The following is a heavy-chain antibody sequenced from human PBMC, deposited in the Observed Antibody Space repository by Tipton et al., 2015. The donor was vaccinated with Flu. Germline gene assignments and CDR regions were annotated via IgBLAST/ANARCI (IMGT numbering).Heavy chain of an antibody. J-gene: IGHJ6*02. CDR2: IYTSGST. CDR3: AREAIFGVVIIGWPDSGMDV. V-gene: IGHV4-4*07. D-gene: IGHD3-3*01. Sequence: TLSLTCTVSGGSISSYYWSWIRQPAGKGLEWIGRIYTSGSTNYNPSLKSRVTMSVDTSKNQFSLKLSSVTAADTAVCYCAREAIFGVVIIGWPDSGMDVWGQGTTVTVSS. CDR1: GGSISSYY.